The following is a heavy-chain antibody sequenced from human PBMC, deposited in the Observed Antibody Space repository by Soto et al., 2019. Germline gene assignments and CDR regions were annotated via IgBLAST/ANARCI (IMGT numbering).Heavy chain of an antibody. J-gene: IGHJ6*02. V-gene: IGHV3-21*01. D-gene: IGHD4-17*01. CDR1: GFTFSSYS. CDR3: ARDGTVTTAYGMDV. Sequence: EVQLVESGGGLVKPGGSLRLSCAASGFTFSSYSMNWVRQAPGKGLEWVSSISSSSSYIYYADSVKGRFTISRDNAQNSLYLQMNSLRAEDTAVYYCARDGTVTTAYGMDVWGQGTTVTVSS. CDR2: ISSSSSYI.